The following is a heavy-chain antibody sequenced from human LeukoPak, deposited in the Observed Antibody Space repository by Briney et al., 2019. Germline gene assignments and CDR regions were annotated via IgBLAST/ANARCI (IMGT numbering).Heavy chain of an antibody. CDR3: AKPDGNVVAVPMDV. CDR1: GFTVSSNY. V-gene: IGHV3-23*01. J-gene: IGHJ6*02. CDR2: IIGRGTSA. D-gene: IGHD2-21*01. Sequence: PGGSLRLSCAASGFTVSSNYMNWVRQAPGKGLEWVSSIIGRGTSAYYADSVKGRFTISRDNSKNTLFLQMNRLRAADTAVYYCAKPDGNVVAVPMDVWGQGTTVTVSS.